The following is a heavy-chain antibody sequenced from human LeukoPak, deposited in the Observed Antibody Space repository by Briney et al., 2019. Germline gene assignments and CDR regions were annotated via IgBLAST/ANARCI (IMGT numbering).Heavy chain of an antibody. V-gene: IGHV4-59*08. Sequence: PSETLSLTCTVSGGSISSYYWSWIRQPPGKGLEWIGCIHYSGSTNYNPSLKSRVTISIGTSKEDFSLKLTSVTAADTAMYYCASSVVEYYDSSGYLPFDYWGQGTLVTVSS. CDR3: ASSVVEYYDSSGYLPFDY. J-gene: IGHJ4*02. CDR2: IHYSGST. D-gene: IGHD3-22*01. CDR1: GGSISSYY.